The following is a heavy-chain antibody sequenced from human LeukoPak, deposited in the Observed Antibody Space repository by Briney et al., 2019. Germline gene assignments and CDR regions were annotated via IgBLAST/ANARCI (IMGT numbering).Heavy chain of an antibody. CDR3: ARAAAMREYYFDY. CDR2: IIPIFGTA. Sequence: SVKVSCKASGGTFGSYAISWVRQAPGQGLEWMGGIIPIFGTANYAQKFQGRVTITTDESTSTAYMELSSLRSEDTAVYYCARAAAMREYYFDYWGQGTLVTVSS. D-gene: IGHD2-2*01. CDR1: GGTFGSYA. V-gene: IGHV1-69*05. J-gene: IGHJ4*02.